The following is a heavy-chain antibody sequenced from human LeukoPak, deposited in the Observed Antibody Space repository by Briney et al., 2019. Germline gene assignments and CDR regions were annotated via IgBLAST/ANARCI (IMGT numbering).Heavy chain of an antibody. D-gene: IGHD4-17*01. CDR2: ISYDGSNK. CDR3: ARDIDGDRYFDS. Sequence: GSLRLSCAASGFTFSSYAMHWVRQAPGKGLEWVAVISYDGSNKYYADSVKGRFTISRDNSENTMYLQMNSLRLDDTATYYCARDIDGDRYFDSWGQGTLVTVSS. CDR1: GFTFSSYA. J-gene: IGHJ4*02. V-gene: IGHV3-30*01.